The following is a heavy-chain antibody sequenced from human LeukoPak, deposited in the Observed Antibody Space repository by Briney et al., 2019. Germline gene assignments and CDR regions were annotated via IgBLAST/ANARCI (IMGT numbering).Heavy chain of an antibody. V-gene: IGHV4-39*01. CDR1: GGSISSSSYY. J-gene: IGHJ6*02. D-gene: IGHD6-19*01. CDR2: IYYSGST. CDR3: ARKGWGNFQIAVADIMDV. Sequence: SESLSLTCTVSGGSISSSSYYCGRIRQPPERGLEWIAIIYYSGSTYYNPSLNSRVTISVNTTKNQFSLKLSSVTGAATAVYYSARKGWGNFQIAVADIMDVWGQGTTVTVSS.